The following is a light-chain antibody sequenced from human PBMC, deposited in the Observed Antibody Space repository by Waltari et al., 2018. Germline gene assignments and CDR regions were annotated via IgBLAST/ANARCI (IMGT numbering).Light chain of an antibody. V-gene: IGLV3-1*01. J-gene: IGLJ1*01. CDR3: QAWDSSAAGV. CDR1: KLGDKY. Sequence: SYELTQPPSVSVSPGQTATIPCSGDKLGDKYACWYQQKPGQSPVLVLYQDNRRPSGIPERFSGSNSGNTATLTISGTQAMDEADYYCQAWDSSAAGVFGTGTKVTVL. CDR2: QDN.